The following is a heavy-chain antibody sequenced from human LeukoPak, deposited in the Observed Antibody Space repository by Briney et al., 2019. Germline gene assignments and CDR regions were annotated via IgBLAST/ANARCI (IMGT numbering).Heavy chain of an antibody. J-gene: IGHJ4*02. CDR3: VRATYSSGWSLNYYFDY. V-gene: IGHV3-53*01. D-gene: IGHD6-19*01. Sequence: PGGSLRLSCAASGFIASSNYMTWVRQAPGKGLEWVSVIYSGGTTYYADSVKGRFTISRDDSKNTLYLQMNSLRAEDTAVYYCVRATYSSGWSLNYYFDYWGQGTLVAVSS. CDR2: IYSGGTT. CDR1: GFIASSNY.